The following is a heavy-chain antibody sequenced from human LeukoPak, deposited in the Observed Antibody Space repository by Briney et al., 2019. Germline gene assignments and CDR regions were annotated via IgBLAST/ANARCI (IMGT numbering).Heavy chain of an antibody. V-gene: IGHV1-69*13. Sequence: SVKVSCKASGGTFSSYAISWVRQAPGQGLEWMGGIIPIFGTANYARKFQGRVTITADESTSTAYMELSSLRSEDTAVYYCARSEVRGVITKSPFDYWGQGTLVTVSS. CDR1: GGTFSSYA. D-gene: IGHD3-10*01. CDR2: IIPIFGTA. J-gene: IGHJ4*02. CDR3: ARSEVRGVITKSPFDY.